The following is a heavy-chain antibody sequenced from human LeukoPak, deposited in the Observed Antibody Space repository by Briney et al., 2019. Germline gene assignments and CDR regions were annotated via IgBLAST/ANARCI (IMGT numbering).Heavy chain of an antibody. D-gene: IGHD2-15*01. V-gene: IGHV2-5*02. J-gene: IGHJ4*02. CDR3: AHLNFYNDGGYSRAFDY. CDR2: IYWDDEK. Sequence: SGPTLVKPTQTLTLTCTFSGSSLTTYGVRVGWIRQPPGKALEGLALIYWDDEKRYRPSLRTRLTITKDTSKSQVVLTLTNMDPVDTATYYCAHLNFYNDGGYSRAFDYWGQGTLVTVSS. CDR1: GSSLTTYGVR.